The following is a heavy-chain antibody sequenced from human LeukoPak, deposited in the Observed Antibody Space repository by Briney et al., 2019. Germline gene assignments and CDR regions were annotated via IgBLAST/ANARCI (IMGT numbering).Heavy chain of an antibody. J-gene: IGHJ5*02. V-gene: IGHV4-38-2*02. D-gene: IGHD6-13*01. CDR1: GYSISSGYY. CDR3: ARDSSSWWGWFDP. Sequence: SETLSLTCTVSGYSISSGYYWGWIRQTPGKGLEWIGSIYHTGSPYYIPSLKSRVTISVDTPKNQFSLKLNSVTAADTAVYYCARDSSSWWGWFDPWGQGTLVTVSS. CDR2: IYHTGSP.